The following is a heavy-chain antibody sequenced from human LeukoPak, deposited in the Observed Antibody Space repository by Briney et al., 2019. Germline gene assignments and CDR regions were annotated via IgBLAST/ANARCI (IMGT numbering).Heavy chain of an antibody. D-gene: IGHD5-18*01. CDR2: ISSSSDYK. J-gene: IGHJ4*02. Sequence: GGSLRLSCAASGFSFISYSMNWVRQAPGKGLEWVSSISSSSDYKYYADSVKGRITISRDNAKNTLYLQMNSLRAEDTAVYYCAKEGGYSYGNQFDYWGQGTLVTVSS. CDR1: GFSFISYS. CDR3: AKEGGYSYGNQFDY. V-gene: IGHV3-21*04.